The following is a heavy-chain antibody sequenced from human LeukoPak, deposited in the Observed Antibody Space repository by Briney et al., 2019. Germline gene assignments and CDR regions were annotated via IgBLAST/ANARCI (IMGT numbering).Heavy chain of an antibody. CDR2: IYYSGST. D-gene: IGHD1-26*01. Sequence: SETLSLTCTVSGGSISSGDYYWSWIRQPPGKGLEWIGYIYYSGSTYYNPSLKSRVTISVDTSKNQFSLKLSSVTAADTAVYYCARGPPGARLFDYWGQGTLVTVSS. CDR1: GGSISSGDYY. V-gene: IGHV4-30-4*02. CDR3: ARGPPGARLFDY. J-gene: IGHJ4*02.